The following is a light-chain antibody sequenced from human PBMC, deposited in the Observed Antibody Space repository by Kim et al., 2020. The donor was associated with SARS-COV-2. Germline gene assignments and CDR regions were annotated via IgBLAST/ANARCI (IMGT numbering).Light chain of an antibody. J-gene: IGKJ2*01. CDR3: QHYGSSRYT. V-gene: IGKV3-20*01. CDR2: RTS. Sequence: LSPGNRAPRYCRASQNINSDYLAWYQQKPGQPPRLLIYRTSTRATDIPDRFSGSGSGTDFTLTIGRLEPEDFAVYFCQHYGSSRYTFGQGTKLEI. CDR1: QNINSDY.